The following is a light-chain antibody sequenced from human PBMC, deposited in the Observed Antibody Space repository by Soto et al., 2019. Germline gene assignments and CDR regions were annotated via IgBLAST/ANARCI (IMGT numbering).Light chain of an antibody. CDR2: DVS. Sequence: QPVLTQPASVSGSPGQSITVSCTGTSSDVGLFKYVSWYQQHPGKAPKLIIYDVSNRPSGVSNRFSASKSGNTASLTISGLQAEDEADYYCSSYTTSNTLVFGGGTKVTVL. V-gene: IGLV2-14*01. CDR1: SSDVGLFKY. J-gene: IGLJ3*02. CDR3: SSYTTSNTLV.